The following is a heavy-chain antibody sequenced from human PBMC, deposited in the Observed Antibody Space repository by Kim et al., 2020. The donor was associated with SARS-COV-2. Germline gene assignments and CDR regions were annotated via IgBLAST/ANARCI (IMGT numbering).Heavy chain of an antibody. D-gene: IGHD2-21*01. J-gene: IGHJ2*01. CDR3: ARMVIATVGVRNWYFDL. CDR1: GYTFTGYY. Sequence: SVKVSCKASGYTFTGYYMHWVRQAPGQGLEWMGWINPNSGGTNYAQKFQGRVTMTRDTSISTAYMELSRLRSDDTAVYYCARMVIATVGVRNWYFDLWGRGTLVTVSS. CDR2: INPNSGGT. V-gene: IGHV1-2*02.